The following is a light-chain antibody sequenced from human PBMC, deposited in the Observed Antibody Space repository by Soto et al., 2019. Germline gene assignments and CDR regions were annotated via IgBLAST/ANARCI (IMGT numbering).Light chain of an antibody. CDR1: SSDVGGYNY. V-gene: IGLV2-14*01. J-gene: IGLJ1*01. CDR2: EVS. CDR3: SSFTGTSPHV. Sequence: QSALTQPASVSGSPGQSSTISCTGTSSDVGGYNYVSWYQEHPGKAPKLMIYEVSHRPSGVSNRFSGSKSGNTASLTISGLQAEDEADYYCSSFTGTSPHVFGTGTKLTVL.